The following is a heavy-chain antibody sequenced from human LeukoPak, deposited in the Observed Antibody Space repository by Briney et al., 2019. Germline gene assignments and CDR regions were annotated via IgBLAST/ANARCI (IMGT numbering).Heavy chain of an antibody. D-gene: IGHD5-12*01. CDR2: ISWDGGST. J-gene: IGHJ4*02. Sequence: GGSLRLSCAASGFTFDDYAMHWVRQATGKGLEWVSLISWDGGSTYYADSVKGRFTISRDNSKNSLYLQMNSLRAEDTTLYYCAKDSSGYDGHFDYWGQGTLVTVSS. V-gene: IGHV3-43D*03. CDR3: AKDSSGYDGHFDY. CDR1: GFTFDDYA.